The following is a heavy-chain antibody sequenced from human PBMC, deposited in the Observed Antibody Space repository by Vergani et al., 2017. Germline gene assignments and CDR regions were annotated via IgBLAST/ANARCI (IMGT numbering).Heavy chain of an antibody. CDR1: GGSFSGYY. J-gene: IGHJ4*02. V-gene: IGHV4-34*01. CDR2: INHSGST. CDR3: ASPGGYCSSTSCQYFGLDY. D-gene: IGHD2-2*01. Sequence: QVQLQQWGAGLLKPSETLSLTCAVYGGSFSGYYWSWIRQPPGKGLEWIGKINHSGSTNYNPSLKSRVTISVDTSKNQFSLKLSSVTAADTAVYYCASPGGYCSSTSCQYFGLDYWGQGTLVTVSS.